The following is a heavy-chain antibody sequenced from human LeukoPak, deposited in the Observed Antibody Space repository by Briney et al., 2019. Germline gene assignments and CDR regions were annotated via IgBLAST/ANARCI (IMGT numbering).Heavy chain of an antibody. CDR3: AKDAGSGSYYNEPFDRYFDY. Sequence: PGGSLRLSCAASGFSLSSYGMHWVRQAPGKGLEWVAVISYDGSNKYYADSVKGRFTISRDNSKNTLYLQMNSLRVEDTAVYYCAKDAGSGSYYNEPFDRYFDYWGQGTLVTVSS. J-gene: IGHJ4*02. V-gene: IGHV3-30*18. CDR1: GFSLSSYG. D-gene: IGHD3-10*01. CDR2: ISYDGSNK.